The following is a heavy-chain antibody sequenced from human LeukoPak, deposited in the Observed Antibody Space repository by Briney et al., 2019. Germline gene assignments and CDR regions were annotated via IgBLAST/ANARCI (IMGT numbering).Heavy chain of an antibody. D-gene: IGHD5-24*01. CDR1: GYTFTSYA. Sequence: GASVKVSCKASGYTFTSYAISWVRQAPGQGLEWMGILNPIGGSTNYAQKFQGRLTMTRDMSTSTVYMELSSLRSEDTAVYYCARSLTQWGWLGYYFDYWGQGTLVTVSS. CDR2: LNPIGGST. J-gene: IGHJ4*02. V-gene: IGHV1-46*01. CDR3: ARSLTQWGWLGYYFDY.